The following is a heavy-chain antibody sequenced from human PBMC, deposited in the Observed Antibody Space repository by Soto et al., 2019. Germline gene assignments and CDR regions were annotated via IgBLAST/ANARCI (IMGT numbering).Heavy chain of an antibody. J-gene: IGHJ4*02. V-gene: IGHV4-30-4*01. CDR1: GGSISSGDYY. D-gene: IGHD6-19*01. CDR2: IYYSGTT. Sequence: SETLSLTCTVSGGSISSGDYYWSWIRQPPGKGLEWIGYIYYSGTTYYNPSLKSRITMSVDTSKNQLSLKLSSVTAADTAVYYCATHSAGWWYFDHWGQGTLVTVSS. CDR3: ATHSAGWWYFDH.